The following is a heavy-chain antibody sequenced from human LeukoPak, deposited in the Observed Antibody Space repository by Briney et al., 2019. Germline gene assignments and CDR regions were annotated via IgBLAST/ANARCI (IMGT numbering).Heavy chain of an antibody. D-gene: IGHD6-13*01. CDR2: IIPIFGTA. V-gene: IGHV1-69*13. CDR1: GGTFSSYA. Sequence: SVKVSCKASGGTFSSYAISWVRQAPGQGLEWMGGIIPIFGTANYAQKFQGRVTITADESTSTAYMELSSLRSEDTAVYYCAREGLTIIAAAGMGDFDYWGQGTLVTVSS. CDR3: AREGLTIIAAAGMGDFDY. J-gene: IGHJ4*02.